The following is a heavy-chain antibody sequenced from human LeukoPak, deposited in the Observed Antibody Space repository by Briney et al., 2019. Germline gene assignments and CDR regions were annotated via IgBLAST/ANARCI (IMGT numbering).Heavy chain of an antibody. V-gene: IGHV3-74*01. J-gene: IGHJ4*02. CDR3: ARGFGSGSSLPFDY. D-gene: IGHD3-10*01. CDR1: GFTFSSYW. Sequence: PGGSLRLSCVASGFTFSSYWMHWVRQAPGKGLVWVSRIESDGSSTSYADSVKGRFTTSRDNAKNTLSLQMSSLRAEDTAVYYCARGFGSGSSLPFDYWGQGTLVTVSS. CDR2: IESDGSST.